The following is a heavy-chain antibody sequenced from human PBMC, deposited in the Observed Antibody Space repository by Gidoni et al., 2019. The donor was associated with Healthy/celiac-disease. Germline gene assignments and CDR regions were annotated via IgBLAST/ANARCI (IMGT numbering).Heavy chain of an antibody. CDR2: IYYSGST. Sequence: QVQLQESGPGLVKPSETLSLTCTVSGGSISSYYWSWTRQPPGKGLEWIGYIYYSGSTNYNPSLKSRVTISVDTSKNQFSLKLSSVTAADTAVYYCAREKRGEAFDYWGQGTLVTVSS. CDR1: GGSISSYY. CDR3: AREKRGEAFDY. J-gene: IGHJ4*02. V-gene: IGHV4-59*01. D-gene: IGHD2-21*01.